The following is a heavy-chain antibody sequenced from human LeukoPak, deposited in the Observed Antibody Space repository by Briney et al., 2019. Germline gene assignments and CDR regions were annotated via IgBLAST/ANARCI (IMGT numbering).Heavy chain of an antibody. Sequence: GGSLRLPCAASGFTVSRNYMSWVRQAPGKGLEWVSVLYSGGRTYYADSVKGRFTISRDNSKNTLYLQMNRLRSEDTAVYYFERAGTSSSWHQFDYWGQGTLVTVSS. D-gene: IGHD6-13*01. CDR1: GFTVSRNY. J-gene: IGHJ4*02. V-gene: IGHV3-66*01. CDR2: LYSGGRT. CDR3: ERAGTSSSWHQFDY.